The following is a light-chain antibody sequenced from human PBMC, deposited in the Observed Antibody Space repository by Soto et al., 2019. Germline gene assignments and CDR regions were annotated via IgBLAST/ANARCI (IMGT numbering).Light chain of an antibody. CDR3: CADAGRSTYV. CDR2: EVS. J-gene: IGLJ1*01. CDR1: RSDVGSYNF. Sequence: QSALTQPASVSGSPGQSITISCTRTRSDVGSYNFVSWYQQHPGKVPKVMIYEVSKRPSGVSDRFSGSKSGNTASLTISGLQAEDEADYYCCADAGRSTYVFGTGTKLTVL. V-gene: IGLV2-23*02.